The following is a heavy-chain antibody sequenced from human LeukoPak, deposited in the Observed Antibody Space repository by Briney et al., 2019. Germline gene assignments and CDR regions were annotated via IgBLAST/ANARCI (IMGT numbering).Heavy chain of an antibody. CDR3: STAVAGPYYFDS. CDR2: IRSKTDGGTT. J-gene: IGHJ4*02. CDR1: GFTFSSYW. V-gene: IGHV3-15*01. Sequence: PGGSLRLSCAASGFTFSSYWMSWVRQAPGKGLEWVGRIRSKTDGGTTDYAAPVKGRFTISRDDSKNTLYLQMNSLKAEDTAVYYCSTAVAGPYYFDSWGQGTLVTVSS. D-gene: IGHD6-19*01.